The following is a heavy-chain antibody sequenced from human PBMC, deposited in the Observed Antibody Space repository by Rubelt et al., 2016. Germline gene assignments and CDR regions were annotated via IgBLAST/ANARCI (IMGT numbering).Heavy chain of an antibody. Sequence: QVTLRESGPALVKPTQTLTLTCTFSGFSLSTRGMCVSWIRQPPGKPLEWLALIDWDDDKYYSTSLKTRLTISKDTSENQGVRKMTNMDPVDTATYYCARIAVAGTGFDYWGQGTLVTVSS. D-gene: IGHD6-19*01. CDR2: IDWDDDK. V-gene: IGHV2-70*01. CDR3: ARIAVAGTGFDY. J-gene: IGHJ4*02. CDR1: GFSLSTRGMC.